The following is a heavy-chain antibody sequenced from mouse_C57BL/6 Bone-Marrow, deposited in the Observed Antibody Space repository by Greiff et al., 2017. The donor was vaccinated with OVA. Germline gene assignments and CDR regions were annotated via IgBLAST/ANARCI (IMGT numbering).Heavy chain of an antibody. CDR1: GYTFTSYW. Sequence: VQLQQPGAELVMPGASVKLSCKASGYTFTSYWMHWVKQRPGQGLEWIGEIDPSDSYTNYNQKFKGKSTFTVDKSSSTAYMQLSSLTSEDSAVYYCAREKGFAYWGQGTLVTVSA. CDR2: IDPSDSYT. V-gene: IGHV1-69*01. J-gene: IGHJ3*01. CDR3: AREKGFAY.